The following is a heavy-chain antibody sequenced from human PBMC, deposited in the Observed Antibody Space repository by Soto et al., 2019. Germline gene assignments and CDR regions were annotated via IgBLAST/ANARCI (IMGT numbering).Heavy chain of an antibody. V-gene: IGHV3-23*01. CDR1: RFTFSSYA. J-gene: IGHJ6*02. CDR2: ISGSAGGT. D-gene: IGHD1-26*01. Sequence: PGGSLRLSCAASRFTFSSYAMSWVRQAPGKGLEWVSSISGSAGGTYYADSVKGRFTISRDNSKNTLYLQMNSLRAEDTAVYYCAKEAVRELSYYAGMDGWGQGTTVTVSS. CDR3: AKEAVRELSYYAGMDG.